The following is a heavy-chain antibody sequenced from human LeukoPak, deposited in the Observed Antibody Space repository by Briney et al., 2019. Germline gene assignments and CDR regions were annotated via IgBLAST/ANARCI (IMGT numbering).Heavy chain of an antibody. CDR1: GFTFSDYY. CDR2: ISSSGSTI. Sequence: GGSLRLSCAASGFTFSDYYMSWIRQAPGKGLEWVSYISSSGSTIYYADSVKGRFTISRDNAKNSLYLQMNSLRAEDTAVYYCARGRDSGYDYVREFDYWGQGTLVTVSS. J-gene: IGHJ4*02. D-gene: IGHD5-12*01. CDR3: ARGRDSGYDYVREFDY. V-gene: IGHV3-11*01.